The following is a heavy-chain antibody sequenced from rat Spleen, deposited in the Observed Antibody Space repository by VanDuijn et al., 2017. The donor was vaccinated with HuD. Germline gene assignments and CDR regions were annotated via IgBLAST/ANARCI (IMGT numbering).Heavy chain of an antibody. CDR1: GFTFSDYY. Sequence: EVQLVESGGGLVQPGRSLKLSCAASGFTFSDYYMAWVRQAPKKGLEWVASISYEGSSTYYGDSVKGRFTISRDNAESIVYLQMNSLKSEDTATYYCAVAGYGYWGKGVMVTVSS. CDR2: ISYEGSST. D-gene: IGHD1-7*01. V-gene: IGHV5-22*01. J-gene: IGHJ2*01. CDR3: AVAGYGY.